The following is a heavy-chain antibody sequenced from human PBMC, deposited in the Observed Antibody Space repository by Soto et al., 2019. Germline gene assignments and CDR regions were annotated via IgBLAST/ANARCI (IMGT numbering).Heavy chain of an antibody. J-gene: IGHJ6*02. Sequence: PSQTLSLTCAISGDSVSSNSAAWNWIRQSPSRGLEWLGRTYYRSKWYNDYAVSVKSRITINPDTSKNQFSLQLNSVTPEDTAVYYCSRDSIAVAGTDVYYYGMDVWGQGTTVTVSS. CDR1: GDSVSSNSAA. D-gene: IGHD6-19*01. V-gene: IGHV6-1*01. CDR3: SRDSIAVAGTDVYYYGMDV. CDR2: TYYRSKWYN.